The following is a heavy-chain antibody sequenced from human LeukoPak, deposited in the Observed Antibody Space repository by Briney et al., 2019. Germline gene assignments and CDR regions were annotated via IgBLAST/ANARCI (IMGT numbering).Heavy chain of an antibody. CDR2: IYHSGST. CDR1: GYSISSGYY. V-gene: IGHV4-38-2*01. CDR3: ARHFSRYSNYASAATSLDY. Sequence: PSETLSLTCAVSGYSISSGYYWGWIRQPPGKGLEWIGSIYHSGSTYYNPSLKSRVTLSVDTSKNQFSLKLTSVTAADTAVYYCARHFSRYSNYASAATSLDYWGQGTLVTVSS. J-gene: IGHJ4*02. D-gene: IGHD4-11*01.